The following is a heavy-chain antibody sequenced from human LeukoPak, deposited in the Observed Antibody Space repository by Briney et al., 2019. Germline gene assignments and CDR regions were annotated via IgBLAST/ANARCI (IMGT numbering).Heavy chain of an antibody. CDR2: IYPGDSDT. J-gene: IGHJ4*02. CDR3: ARPVEMATSPFDY. Sequence: PGESLKISCEASGYSFTKYWIGWVRQMPGKGLEWMGVIYPGDSDTRYSPSSQGQFTISADKSISTAYLQWSSLKASDTAMYYCARPVEMATSPFDYWGQGTLVTVSS. D-gene: IGHD5-24*01. V-gene: IGHV5-51*01. CDR1: GYSFTKYW.